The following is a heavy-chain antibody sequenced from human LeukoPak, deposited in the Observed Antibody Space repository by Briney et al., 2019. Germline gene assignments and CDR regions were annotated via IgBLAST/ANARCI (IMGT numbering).Heavy chain of an antibody. J-gene: IGHJ4*02. V-gene: IGHV1-8*01. D-gene: IGHD3-10*01. CDR3: ARVPMVRGVNPDY. Sequence: ASVKVSCKASGYTFTSYDINWVRQAAGQGLEWMGWMNPNSGNTGYAQKFQGRVTMTRNTSISTAYMELSSLRSEDTAVYYCARVPMVRGVNPDYWGQGTLVTVSS. CDR2: MNPNSGNT. CDR1: GYTFTSYD.